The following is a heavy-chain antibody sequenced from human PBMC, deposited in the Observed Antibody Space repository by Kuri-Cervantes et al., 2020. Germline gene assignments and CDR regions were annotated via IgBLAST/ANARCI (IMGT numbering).Heavy chain of an antibody. CDR1: GGSISSYY. J-gene: IGHJ5*02. D-gene: IGHD2-15*01. Sequence: ESLKISCTVSGGSISSYYWSWIRQPPGKGLEWIGYIYYSGSTNYNPSLKSRVTMSVDTSKNQFSLKLSSVTAADTAVYYCARGVASPNWFDPWGQGTLVTVSS. V-gene: IGHV4-59*01. CDR3: ARGVASPNWFDP. CDR2: IYYSGST.